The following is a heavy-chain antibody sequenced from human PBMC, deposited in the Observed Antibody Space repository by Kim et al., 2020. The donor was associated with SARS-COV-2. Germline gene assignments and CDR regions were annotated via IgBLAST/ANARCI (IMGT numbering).Heavy chain of an antibody. CDR3: ARESRDKWGYCSSTSCYDGMDV. J-gene: IGHJ6*02. Sequence: GGSLRLSCAASGFTFSSYSMNWVRQAPGKGLEWVSSISSSSSYIYYADSVKGRFTISRDNAKNSLYLQMNSLRAEDTAVYYCARESRDKWGYCSSTSCYDGMDVWGQGTTVTVSS. V-gene: IGHV3-21*01. CDR2: ISSSSSYI. D-gene: IGHD2-2*01. CDR1: GFTFSSYS.